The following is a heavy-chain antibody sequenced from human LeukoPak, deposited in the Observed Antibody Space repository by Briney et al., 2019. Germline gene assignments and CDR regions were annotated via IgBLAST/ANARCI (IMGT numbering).Heavy chain of an antibody. V-gene: IGHV3-23*01. J-gene: IGHJ4*02. CDR2: ISGRDST. D-gene: IGHD6-19*01. Sequence: GGSLRLSCAASGFTFSSYAMSWVRQAPGKGLEWVSAISGRDSTYYADSVKGRFTISRDNSKNTLYLQMNSLRAEDTAVYYCAKEDLPGIAVAGWAIDYWGQGTLVTVSS. CDR3: AKEDLPGIAVAGWAIDY. CDR1: GFTFSSYA.